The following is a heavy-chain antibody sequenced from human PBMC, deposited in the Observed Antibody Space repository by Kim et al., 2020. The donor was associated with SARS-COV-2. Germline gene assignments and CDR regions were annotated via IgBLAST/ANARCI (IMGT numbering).Heavy chain of an antibody. CDR1: GGTLSSYF. V-gene: IGHV4-34*01. CDR3: ARSRNTWFYRYFPL. J-gene: IGHJ1*01. Sequence: SETLSLTCAIYGGTLSSYFWSWIRQPPGKGLEWIGEINLSGSTNYNPSLKSRVTISVDTSKNQFSLKVNSVTAADTAVYYCARSRNTWFYRYFPLWCQGT. CDR2: INLSGST. D-gene: IGHD3-10*01.